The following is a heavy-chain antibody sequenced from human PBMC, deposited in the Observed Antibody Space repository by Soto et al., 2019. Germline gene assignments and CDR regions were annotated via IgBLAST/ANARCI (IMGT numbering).Heavy chain of an antibody. Sequence: KPSETLSLTCTVSGGSISSGDYYWSWIRQPPGKGLEWIGYIYYSGSTYYNPSLKSRVTISVDTSKNQFSLKLSSVTAADTAVYYCAREWYYYDRRAGGNFDYWGQGTLVTVSS. J-gene: IGHJ4*02. CDR3: AREWYYYDRRAGGNFDY. CDR1: GGSISSGDYY. D-gene: IGHD3-22*01. V-gene: IGHV4-30-4*01. CDR2: IYYSGST.